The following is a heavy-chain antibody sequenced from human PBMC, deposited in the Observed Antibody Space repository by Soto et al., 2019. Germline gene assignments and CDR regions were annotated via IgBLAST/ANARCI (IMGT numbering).Heavy chain of an antibody. Sequence: QVELRESGPGLVKPSETLSLTCNVSGGSMRSYYWTWMRQSPGKGLEWLGNIFYNEKNNLNPSLKSRLSISADTSKKKFSLMLSSVTAEDTAIYYCARDSTCCGLDVWGQGTTVTVSS. CDR1: GGSMRSYY. CDR3: ARDSTCCGLDV. CDR2: IFYNEKN. D-gene: IGHD2-21*01. V-gene: IGHV4-59*01. J-gene: IGHJ6*02.